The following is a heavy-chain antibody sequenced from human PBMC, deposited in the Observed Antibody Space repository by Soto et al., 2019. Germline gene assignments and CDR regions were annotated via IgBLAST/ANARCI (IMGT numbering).Heavy chain of an antibody. J-gene: IGHJ6*02. Sequence: QVQLVQSGAEVKKPGASVKVSCKASGYTFTSYGISWVRQAPGQGLEWMGWISAYNGNTNYAQKLQGKVPMTTDTSTSTAYMELRSLRSDDTAVYYCARDVSYSSSWYEFSNYGMYVWGQGTTVTVSS. D-gene: IGHD6-13*01. CDR3: ARDVSYSSSWYEFSNYGMYV. CDR1: GYTFTSYG. V-gene: IGHV1-18*01. CDR2: ISAYNGNT.